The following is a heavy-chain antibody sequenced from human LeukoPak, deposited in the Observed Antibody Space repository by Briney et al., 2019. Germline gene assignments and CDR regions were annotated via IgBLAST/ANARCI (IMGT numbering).Heavy chain of an antibody. D-gene: IGHD1-7*01. CDR2: ISSSSGYI. CDR3: ARDPGTTQTLHDAFDI. J-gene: IGHJ3*02. Sequence: GGSLRLSCAASGFTFSSYSMNWVRQAPGKGLEWVSSISSSSGYIYYADSVKGRFTISRDNAKNSLYLQMNSLRAEDTAVYYCARDPGTTQTLHDAFDIWGQGTMVTVSS. CDR1: GFTFSSYS. V-gene: IGHV3-21*01.